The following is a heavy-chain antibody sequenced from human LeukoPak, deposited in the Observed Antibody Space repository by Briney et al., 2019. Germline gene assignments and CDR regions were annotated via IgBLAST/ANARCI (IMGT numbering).Heavy chain of an antibody. CDR3: AAPQYSSGWYGY. CDR2: VSGSGGST. Sequence: GGSLRLSCAASGFSFSSYVMSWVRQAPGKGLEWVSAVSGSGGSTYYADSVKGRFTISRDNSKNTLYLQMNSLRAEDTAVYYCAAPQYSSGWYGYWGQGTLVTVSS. CDR1: GFSFSSYV. J-gene: IGHJ4*02. D-gene: IGHD6-19*01. V-gene: IGHV3-23*01.